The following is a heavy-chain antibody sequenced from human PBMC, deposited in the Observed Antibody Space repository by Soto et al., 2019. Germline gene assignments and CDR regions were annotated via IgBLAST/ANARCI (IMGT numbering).Heavy chain of an antibody. CDR3: ARDRRGKDGGGY. J-gene: IGHJ4*02. Sequence: QVQLVQSGAEVKKPGASVKVSCKASGYTFTSYGISWVRQAPGQGLEWMGWISAYNGNTNYAQKLQGRVTKTTDTPTSTGYMELRSLRSDDTEVYDWARDRRGKDGGGYWGQGTLVTVSS. CDR1: GYTFTSYG. CDR2: ISAYNGNT. V-gene: IGHV1-18*04. D-gene: IGHD3-16*01.